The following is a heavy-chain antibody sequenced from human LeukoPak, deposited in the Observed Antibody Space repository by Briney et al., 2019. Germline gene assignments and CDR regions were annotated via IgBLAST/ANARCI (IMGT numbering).Heavy chain of an antibody. D-gene: IGHD6-25*01. J-gene: IGHJ4*02. CDR3: ARVQASGSSGLDY. V-gene: IGHV4-31*03. CDR1: GGSISSGGYY. Sequence: SETLSLTCTVSGGSISSGGYYWSWIRQHPGKGLEWIGYIYYSGSTYYNPCLKSRVTISVDTSKNQFSLKLSSVTAADTAVYYCARVQASGSSGLDYWGQGTLVTVSS. CDR2: IYYSGST.